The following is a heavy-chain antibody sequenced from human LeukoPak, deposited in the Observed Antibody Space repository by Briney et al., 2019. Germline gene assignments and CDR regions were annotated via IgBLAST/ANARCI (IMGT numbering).Heavy chain of an antibody. Sequence: SETLSPTCTVFGGSFTDYFRTWIRHSPGKGLEWIGEINDYTGDTKYNPSLNSRVSISLEKSKNQLSLELRSVTAADTAVYYCARGRIAKIVVVHSFTYGMDVWGQGTTVTVSS. J-gene: IGHJ6*02. CDR1: GGSFTDYF. CDR2: INDYTGDT. D-gene: IGHD3-22*01. CDR3: ARGRIAKIVVVHSFTYGMDV. V-gene: IGHV4-34*01.